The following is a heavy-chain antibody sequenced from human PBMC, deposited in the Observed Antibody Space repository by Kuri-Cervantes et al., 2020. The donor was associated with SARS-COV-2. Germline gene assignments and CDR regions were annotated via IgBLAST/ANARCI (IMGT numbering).Heavy chain of an antibody. J-gene: IGHJ6*03. D-gene: IGHD2-2*01. Sequence: SETLSLTCTVSGGSISSYYWSWIRQPPGKGLEWIGYIYYSGSTNYNPSLKSRVTMSVDTSKNQFSLKLSSVTAADTAVYYCARVVPAADEGLYYYCMDVWGKGTTVTVSS. CDR2: IYYSGST. CDR1: GGSISSYY. V-gene: IGHV4-59*12. CDR3: ARVVPAADEGLYYYCMDV.